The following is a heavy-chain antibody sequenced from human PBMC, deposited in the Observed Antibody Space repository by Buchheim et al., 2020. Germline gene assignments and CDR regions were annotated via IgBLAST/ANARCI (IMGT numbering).Heavy chain of an antibody. J-gene: IGHJ6*02. Sequence: QVQLVQSGAEVKKPGASVKVSCKASGYTFTGYYMHWVRQAPGQGLEWMGWINPNSGGTNYAQKFQGWVTMTRDTSISTAYMELSRLRSDDTAVYYCARDLLSGNCTNGVCSSSLDYYYGMDVWGQGTT. CDR3: ARDLLSGNCTNGVCSSSLDYYYGMDV. D-gene: IGHD2-8*01. CDR1: GYTFTGYY. CDR2: INPNSGGT. V-gene: IGHV1-2*04.